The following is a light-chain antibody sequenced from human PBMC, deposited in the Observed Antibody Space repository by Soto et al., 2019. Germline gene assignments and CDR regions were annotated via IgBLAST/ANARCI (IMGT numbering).Light chain of an antibody. Sequence: DIQMTQSPSSLSASVGDRVTITCRASQSVSTYLNWYQQRLGEAPKLLSYAASTLQSGVPSRFSASGSGTDFTLTISSLQPEDFGTYYCQQSYSPPFAFGPGTKVDIK. J-gene: IGKJ3*01. CDR2: AAS. CDR3: QQSYSPPFA. CDR1: QSVSTY. V-gene: IGKV1-39*01.